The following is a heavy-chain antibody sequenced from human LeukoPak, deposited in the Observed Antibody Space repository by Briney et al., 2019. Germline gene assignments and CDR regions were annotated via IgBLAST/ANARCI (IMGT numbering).Heavy chain of an antibody. J-gene: IGHJ6*02. CDR2: ISYDGSNK. D-gene: IGHD4-17*01. Sequence: GGSLRLSCAASGFTFSSYGMHWVRQAPGKGLEWVAVISYDGSNKYYADSVKGRFTISRDNSKNTLYLQMNSLRAEDTAVYYCATSRDYGDYYYYYGMDVWGQGTTVTVSS. CDR3: ATSRDYGDYYYYYGMDV. V-gene: IGHV3-30*03. CDR1: GFTFSSYG.